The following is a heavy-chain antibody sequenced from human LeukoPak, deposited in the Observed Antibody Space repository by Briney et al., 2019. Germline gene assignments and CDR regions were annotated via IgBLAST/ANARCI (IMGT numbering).Heavy chain of an antibody. V-gene: IGHV1-18*01. CDR1: GYTFTSYG. CDR3: ARDPYYYDSSGYYYRDYFDY. Sequence: ASVTVSCKASGYTFTSYGISWVRQAPGQGLEWMGWISAYNGNTNYAQKLQGRVTMTTDTSTSTAYMELRSLRSDDTAVYYCARDPYYYDSSGYYYRDYFDYWGQGALVTVSS. J-gene: IGHJ4*02. CDR2: ISAYNGNT. D-gene: IGHD3-22*01.